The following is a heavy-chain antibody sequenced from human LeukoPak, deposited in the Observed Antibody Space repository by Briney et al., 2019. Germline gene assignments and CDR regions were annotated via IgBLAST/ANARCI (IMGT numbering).Heavy chain of an antibody. D-gene: IGHD2-2*01. CDR2: ISVNNGGT. CDR3: ATATQPRGYFLH. J-gene: IGHJ1*01. V-gene: IGHV1-18*01. CDR1: GYTFTTCS. Sequence: ASVKVSCKASGYTFTTCSLAWVRQAPGQSLEWMGWISVNNGGTNYAQSFQDRVTLTRDTSTNTAYLELRSLRSDDTAIIYCATATQPRGYFLHWGQGTLVTVSS.